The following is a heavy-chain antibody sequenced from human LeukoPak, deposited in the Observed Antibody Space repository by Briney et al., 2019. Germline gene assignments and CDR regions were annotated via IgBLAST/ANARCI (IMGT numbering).Heavy chain of an antibody. CDR1: GGTFSSYA. J-gene: IGHJ4*02. D-gene: IGHD3-22*01. Sequence: SVKVSCKASGGTFSSYAISWVRQAPGQGLEWMGRIIPILGIANYAQKFQGRVTITADKSTSTAYMELSSLVSEDTAVYYCARGFSDYDGNDYAIVKYWGQGTLVTVSS. CDR3: ARGFSDYDGNDYAIVKY. CDR2: IIPILGIA. V-gene: IGHV1-69*04.